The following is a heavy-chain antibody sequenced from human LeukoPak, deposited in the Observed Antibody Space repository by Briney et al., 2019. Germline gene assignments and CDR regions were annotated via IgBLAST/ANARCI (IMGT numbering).Heavy chain of an antibody. CDR1: GYTFTGYY. CDR2: INPNSGGT. Sequence: ASVKVSCKASGYTFTGYYMHWVRQASGQGLEGMGWINPNSGGTNYAQKFQGRVTMTRDTTISTANMQLSRLRADDTAVYYCARDDEGIPGGVWGKGTTVTVSS. J-gene: IGHJ6*04. D-gene: IGHD2-21*01. V-gene: IGHV1-2*02. CDR3: ARDDEGIPGGV.